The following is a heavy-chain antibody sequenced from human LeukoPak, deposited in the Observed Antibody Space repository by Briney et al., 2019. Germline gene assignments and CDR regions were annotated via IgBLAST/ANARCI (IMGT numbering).Heavy chain of an antibody. J-gene: IGHJ5*02. D-gene: IGHD2-2*01. CDR2: IYYSGST. Sequence: SETLSLTCTVSGGSISSSSYYWGWIRQPPGKGLEWIGSIYYSGSTYYNPSLKSRVTISVDTSKNQFSLKLSSVTAADTAVYYCARGTREDIVVVPAAEDERFDPWGQGTLVTVSS. CDR1: GGSISSSSYY. V-gene: IGHV4-39*07. CDR3: ARGTREDIVVVPAAEDERFDP.